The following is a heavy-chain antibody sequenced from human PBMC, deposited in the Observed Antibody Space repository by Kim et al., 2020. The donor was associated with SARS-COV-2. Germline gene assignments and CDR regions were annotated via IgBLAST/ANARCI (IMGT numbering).Heavy chain of an antibody. CDR1: GGSISSYY. V-gene: IGHV4-59*01. J-gene: IGHJ3*02. CDR2: FYYSGST. CDR3: AREGYYDSSGYYHHDAFDI. D-gene: IGHD3-22*01. Sequence: SETLSLTCTVSGGSISSYYWSWIRPPPGKGLEWIGYFYYSGSTNYNPSLKSRVSISVDTSKNQLSLKLSSVTAADTAVYYCAREGYYDSSGYYHHDAFDIWGQGTMVTVSS.